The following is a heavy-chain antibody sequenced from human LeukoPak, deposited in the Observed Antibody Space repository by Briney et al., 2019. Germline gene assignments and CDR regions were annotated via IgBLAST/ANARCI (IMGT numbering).Heavy chain of an antibody. CDR2: VYYNGRT. J-gene: IGHJ4*02. D-gene: IGHD3-3*01. Sequence: PSETLSLTCNVSGASISSSSYYWGWVRQPPGQGLEWIGSVYYNGRTYYKPSLKSRITISADTSKNRFSLRLSSVTAADTAMYYCARLNDYFCIDYWGQGTLVTVSS. CDR1: GASISSSSYY. V-gene: IGHV4-39*01. CDR3: ARLNDYFCIDY.